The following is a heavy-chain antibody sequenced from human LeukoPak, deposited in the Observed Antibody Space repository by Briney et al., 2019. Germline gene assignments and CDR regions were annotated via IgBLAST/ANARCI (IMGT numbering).Heavy chain of an antibody. CDR3: AKALPATIFGSDFDY. CDR1: GFTFSSYA. V-gene: IGHV3-23*01. J-gene: IGHJ4*02. D-gene: IGHD3-3*01. Sequence: GGSLRLSCAASGFTFSSYAMSWVRQAPGKGLEWVSAISGSGGSTYYADSVKGRFTISRDNSKNTLYLQMNSLRAEDTAAYYCAKALPATIFGSDFDYWGQGTLVTVSS. CDR2: ISGSGGST.